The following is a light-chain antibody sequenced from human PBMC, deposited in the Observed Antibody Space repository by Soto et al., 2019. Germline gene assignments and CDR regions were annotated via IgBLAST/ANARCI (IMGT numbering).Light chain of an antibody. Sequence: QSALTQPASVSGSPGQSITISCTGTSSDVGGYNYVSWYQQHPGKAPKLMIYDVSNRPSGVSNRFSGSKSGNAASLTISGLQAEDEADYYCSYYTSSSTLFGGGTKLTVL. J-gene: IGLJ2*01. CDR2: DVS. V-gene: IGLV2-14*01. CDR3: SYYTSSSTL. CDR1: SSDVGGYNY.